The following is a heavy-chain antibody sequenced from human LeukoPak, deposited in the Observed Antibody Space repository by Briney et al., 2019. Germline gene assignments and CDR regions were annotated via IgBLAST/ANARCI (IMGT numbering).Heavy chain of an antibody. CDR1: GYTFTGYY. Sequence: ASVKVSCKASGYTFTGYYMHWVRQAPGQGLEWMGWINPNSGGINYAQKFQGRVTMTRDTSISTAYMELSRLRSDDTAVYYCAGVLGYCSSTSCPWPDYWGQGTLVSVSS. D-gene: IGHD2-2*01. J-gene: IGHJ4*02. V-gene: IGHV1-2*02. CDR2: INPNSGGI. CDR3: AGVLGYCSSTSCPWPDY.